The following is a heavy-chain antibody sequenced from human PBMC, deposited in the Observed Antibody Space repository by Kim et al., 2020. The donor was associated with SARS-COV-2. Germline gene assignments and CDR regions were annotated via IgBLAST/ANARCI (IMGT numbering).Heavy chain of an antibody. CDR1: GFTFSSYS. D-gene: IGHD6-13*01. V-gene: IGHV3-21*04. J-gene: IGHJ5*02. CDR3: ASDSSYSSSWLGVGATPRWFDP. Sequence: GGSLRLSCAASGFTFSSYSMNWVRQAPGKGLEWVSSISSSSSYIYYADSVKGRFTISRDNAKNSLYLQMNSLRAEDTAVYYCASDSSYSSSWLGVGATPRWFDPWGQGTLVTVSS. CDR2: ISSSSSYI.